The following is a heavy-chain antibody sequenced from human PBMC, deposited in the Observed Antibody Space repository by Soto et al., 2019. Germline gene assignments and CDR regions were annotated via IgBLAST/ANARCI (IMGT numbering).Heavy chain of an antibody. J-gene: IGHJ4*02. CDR1: GFSLTTGVG. V-gene: IGHV2-5*02. CDR2: VYWDDVK. CDR3: ATLTADF. Sequence: ITLEESGPTLLNPTETLTLTCTFSGFSLTTGVGVGWVRQPPGKALEWLALVYWDDVKHYTPSLMSMLTITNDISKGQVVLTMTNMDPVDTATYYCATLTADFWGPGTLVTVSS.